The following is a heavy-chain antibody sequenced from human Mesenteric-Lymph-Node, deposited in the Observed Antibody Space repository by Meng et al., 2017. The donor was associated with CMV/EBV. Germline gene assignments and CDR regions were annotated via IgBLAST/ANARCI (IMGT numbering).Heavy chain of an antibody. D-gene: IGHD2-2*01. CDR3: ARGRSTKFDF. J-gene: IGHJ4*02. CDR2: VDYSGTT. Sequence: SETLSLTCSVSGGSMTNYDWSWIRQPPGKGLEWIGHVDYSGTTNYSPSLKSRVTMSVDTSKRQFSLKLNSASAADTAMYYCARGRSTKFDFWGQGALVTVSS. V-gene: IGHV4-59*01. CDR1: GGSMTNYD.